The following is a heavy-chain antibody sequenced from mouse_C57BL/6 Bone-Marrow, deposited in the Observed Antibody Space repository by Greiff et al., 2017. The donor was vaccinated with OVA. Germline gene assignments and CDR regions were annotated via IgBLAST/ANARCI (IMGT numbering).Heavy chain of an antibody. V-gene: IGHV14-2*01. CDR1: GFTITAYP. D-gene: IGHD2-5*01. CDR3: ARNNSNPVYFDY. Sequence: EVQGVESGAELVKPGASVKLSCTASGFTITAYPMHWVKQSTEQSLEWIGRFDPEDGETKYAAKFQGKATITADTSSNTAYLQLISLTSEDTAVYYCARNNSNPVYFDYWGQGTTLTVSA. CDR2: FDPEDGET. J-gene: IGHJ2*01.